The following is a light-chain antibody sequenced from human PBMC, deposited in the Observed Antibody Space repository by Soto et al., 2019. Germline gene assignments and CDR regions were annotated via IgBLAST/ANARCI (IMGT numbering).Light chain of an antibody. Sequence: QSALTQPASVSGSPGQSITISCTGTSSDVGGYNYVSWYQQHPGKAPKLMIYEVSNRPSGVSNRFSGSKSGNTASLTISGLQAEDEADYYCSSYTSSSTLSVFGLGTKLTVL. CDR3: SSYTSSSTLSV. V-gene: IGLV2-14*01. CDR1: SSDVGGYNY. CDR2: EVS. J-gene: IGLJ1*01.